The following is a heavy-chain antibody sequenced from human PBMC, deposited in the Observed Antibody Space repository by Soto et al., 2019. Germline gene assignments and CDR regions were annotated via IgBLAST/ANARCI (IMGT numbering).Heavy chain of an antibody. CDR2: ISAYNGNT. J-gene: IGHJ4*02. Sequence: QVQLVQSGAEVKKPGASVKVSCKTSGYTFTSYALTWVRQAPGQGLEWMGWISAYNGNTNYAQKLQGRVTMTTDTSTTTAYMELMSLRSDDKAVYYCAGDRRDTASRELDYWGQGTLVTVSS. CDR3: AGDRRDTASRELDY. CDR1: GYTFTSYA. V-gene: IGHV1-18*01. D-gene: IGHD2-21*02.